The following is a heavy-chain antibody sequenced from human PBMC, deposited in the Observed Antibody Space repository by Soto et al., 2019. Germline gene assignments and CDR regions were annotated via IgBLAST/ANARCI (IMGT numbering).Heavy chain of an antibody. CDR2: IYYSGST. D-gene: IGHD2-2*01. Sequence: QVQLQESGPGLVKPSETLSLTCTVSGSSISSYYWSWIRQPPGKGLEWIGYIYYSGSTNYNPSLKSRVTISVDTSKNQFSLKLSSVTAADTAVYYCAREVPAAINWFDPWGQGTLVTVSS. CDR1: GSSISSYY. CDR3: AREVPAAINWFDP. J-gene: IGHJ5*02. V-gene: IGHV4-59*01.